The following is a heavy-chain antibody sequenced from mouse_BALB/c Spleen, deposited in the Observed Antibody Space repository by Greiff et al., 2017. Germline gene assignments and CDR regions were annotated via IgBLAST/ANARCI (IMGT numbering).Heavy chain of an antibody. V-gene: IGHV14-3*02. J-gene: IGHJ4*01. CDR1: GFNIKDTY. CDR2: IDPANGNT. Sequence: DVKLVESGAELVKPGASVKLSCTASGFNIKDTYMHWVKQRPEQGLEWIGRIDPANGNTKYDPKFQGKATITADTSSNTAYLQLSSLTSEDTAVYYCARRGYGKAMDYWGQGTSVTVSS. CDR3: ARRGYGKAMDY. D-gene: IGHD2-10*02.